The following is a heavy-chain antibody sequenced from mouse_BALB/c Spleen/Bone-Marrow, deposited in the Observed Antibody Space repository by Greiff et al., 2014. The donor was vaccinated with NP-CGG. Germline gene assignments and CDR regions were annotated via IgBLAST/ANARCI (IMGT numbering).Heavy chain of an antibody. CDR1: GCTFTSYW. CDR3: AYYRYDVNY. J-gene: IGHJ2*01. V-gene: IGHV1S41*01. CDR2: IAPGSGST. Sequence: DLVKPGASVKLSCEASGCTFTSYWINWIKQRPGQGLEWIGRIAPGSGSTYYNEMFKGKATLTVDTSSSTAYILLSSLSSEDSAVYFCAYYRYDVNYWGQGTTLTVSS. D-gene: IGHD2-14*01.